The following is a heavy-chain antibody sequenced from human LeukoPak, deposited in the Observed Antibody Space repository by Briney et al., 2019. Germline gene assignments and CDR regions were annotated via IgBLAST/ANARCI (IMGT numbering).Heavy chain of an antibody. CDR2: IKNDGTTT. J-gene: IGHJ4*02. Sequence: GGSLRLSCAVSGFTFSNHWMHWVRQVPGKGLVWVSRIKNDGTTTSYADSVKGRFTISRDNAKNSLYLQMDSLRAEDTAVYYCARDTTYCGGGCYSLTDYWGQGTLVSVSS. CDR3: ARDTTYCGGGCYSLTDY. V-gene: IGHV3-74*01. CDR1: GFTFSNHW. D-gene: IGHD2-21*02.